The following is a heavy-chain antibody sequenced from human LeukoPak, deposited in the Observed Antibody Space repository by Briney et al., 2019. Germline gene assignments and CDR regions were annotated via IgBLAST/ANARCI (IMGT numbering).Heavy chain of an antibody. CDR3: ARAHGGAKSFDY. Sequence: GGSLRLSCAASGFTFSSYSMNWVRQAPGKGLEWVSYISSSSTIYYADSVKGRFTISRDNAKNSLYLQMNSLRDEDTAVYYCARAHGGAKSFDYWGQGTLVTVSS. CDR2: ISSSSTI. J-gene: IGHJ4*02. CDR1: GFTFSSYS. V-gene: IGHV3-48*02. D-gene: IGHD2-21*01.